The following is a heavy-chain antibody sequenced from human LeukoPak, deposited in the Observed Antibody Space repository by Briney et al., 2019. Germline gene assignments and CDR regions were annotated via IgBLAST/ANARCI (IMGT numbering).Heavy chain of an antibody. D-gene: IGHD2-15*01. V-gene: IGHV3-48*01. CDR3: ATGGYCSGGTCYGAGWFDP. J-gene: IGHJ5*02. CDR2: ISSRGSTI. CDR1: GFTFSIYS. Sequence: GGSLRLSCAASGFTFSIYSMSWVRLAPGKGLEWISYISSRGSTIYYADSVKGRFTISRDNAKNSLYLQMNSLRADDTAVYYCATGGYCSGGTCYGAGWFDPWGQGTLVTVSS.